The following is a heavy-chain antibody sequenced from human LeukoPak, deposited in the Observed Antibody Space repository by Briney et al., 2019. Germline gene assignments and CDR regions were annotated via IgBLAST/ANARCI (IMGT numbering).Heavy chain of an antibody. J-gene: IGHJ4*02. CDR2: IYYTGNT. CDR3: ARVSGYDWESFYDY. CDR1: GDSITGYY. Sequence: SETLSLTCTVSGDSITGYYWGWIRQPPGKGLEWIGNIYYTGNTYYNASLKSRVTISVDTSKNQFSLKVISMTAADTAVYYCARVSGYDWESFYDYWGQGTLVTVSS. V-gene: IGHV4-39*07. D-gene: IGHD5-12*01.